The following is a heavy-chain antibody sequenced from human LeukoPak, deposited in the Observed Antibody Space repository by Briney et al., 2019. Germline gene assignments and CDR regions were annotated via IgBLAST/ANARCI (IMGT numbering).Heavy chain of an antibody. V-gene: IGHV3-30*18. CDR3: AKDVKYSSGWAKYYYYGMDG. CDR1: GFTFSSYG. D-gene: IGHD6-19*01. Sequence: PGGSLRLSCAASGFTFSSYGMHWVRQAPGKGLEWVAVISYEGSNKYYADSVKGRFTISRDNSKNTLYLQMNSLRAEDTAVYYCAKDVKYSSGWAKYYYYGMDGWGQGTTVTVSS. J-gene: IGHJ6*02. CDR2: ISYEGSNK.